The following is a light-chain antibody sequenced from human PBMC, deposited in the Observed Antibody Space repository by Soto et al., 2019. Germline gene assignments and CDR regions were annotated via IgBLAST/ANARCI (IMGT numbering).Light chain of an antibody. V-gene: IGKV1D-16*01. Sequence: DIPMTQFPSSVSASVGDRVNITCRASQGISTWLDWYQQKPERAPKSLIYVASRLQCGVPPRFSGSESDTVFYLTISRLHPEDFSTYYGQQYNRYPRTFGQWTKLDIK. CDR2: VAS. J-gene: IGKJ1*01. CDR1: QGISTW. CDR3: QQYNRYPRT.